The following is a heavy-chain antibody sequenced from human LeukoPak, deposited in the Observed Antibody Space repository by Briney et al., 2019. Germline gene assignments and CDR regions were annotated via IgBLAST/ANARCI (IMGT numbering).Heavy chain of an antibody. CDR1: GFTFDDYT. CDR2: ISSSSSYI. J-gene: IGHJ2*01. D-gene: IGHD1-1*01. V-gene: IGHV3-21*01. Sequence: GGSLRLSCAASGFTFDDYTMHWVRQAPGKGLEWVSSISSSSSYIYYADSVKGRFTISRDNAKNSLYLQMNSLRAEDTAVYYCARVLGGRTGTTSYWYFDLWGRGTLVTVSS. CDR3: ARVLGGRTGTTSYWYFDL.